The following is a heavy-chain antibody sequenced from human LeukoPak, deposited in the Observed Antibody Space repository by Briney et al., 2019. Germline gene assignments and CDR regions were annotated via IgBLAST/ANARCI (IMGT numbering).Heavy chain of an antibody. D-gene: IGHD2-15*01. V-gene: IGHV4-30-2*01. Sequence: PSETLSLTCAVSGGSISSGGYSWSWIRQPPGKGLEWIVYIYHSGSTYYNPSLKSRVTISVDRSKNQFSLKLSSVTAADTAVYYCARVPIYCSGGSCYSDWYFDLWGRGTLVTVSS. CDR1: GGSISSGGYS. J-gene: IGHJ2*01. CDR3: ARVPIYCSGGSCYSDWYFDL. CDR2: IYHSGST.